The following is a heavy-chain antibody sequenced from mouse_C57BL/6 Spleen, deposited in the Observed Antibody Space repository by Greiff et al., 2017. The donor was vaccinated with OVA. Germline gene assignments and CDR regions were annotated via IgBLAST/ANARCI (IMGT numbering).Heavy chain of an antibody. V-gene: IGHV5-17*01. CDR1: GFTFSDYG. CDR2: ISSGSSTI. J-gene: IGHJ2*01. D-gene: IGHD3-2*02. Sequence: EVKLMESGGGLVKPGRSLKLSCAASGFTFSDYGMHWVRQAPEKGLEWVAYISSGSSTIYYADTVKGRFTISRDNAKNTLFLQMTSLRSEDTAMYYCARRAAQVTYYFDYWGQGTTLTVSS. CDR3: ARRAAQVTYYFDY.